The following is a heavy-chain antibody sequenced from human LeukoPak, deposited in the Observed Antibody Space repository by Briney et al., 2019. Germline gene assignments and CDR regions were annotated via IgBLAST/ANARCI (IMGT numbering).Heavy chain of an antibody. V-gene: IGHV1-2*06. D-gene: IGHD5-18*01. CDR3: ARGPWIQLGMDV. CDR1: GYTFTGYY. J-gene: IGHJ6*04. CDR2: INPKSGSA. Sequence: ASVKVSCKASGYTFTGYYMHWVRQAPGQGLEWMGRINPKSGSANYAQKFQGRVTMTRDTSINTAYLDLSRLGSDDTAVYFCARGPWIQLGMDVWGKGTTVTVSS.